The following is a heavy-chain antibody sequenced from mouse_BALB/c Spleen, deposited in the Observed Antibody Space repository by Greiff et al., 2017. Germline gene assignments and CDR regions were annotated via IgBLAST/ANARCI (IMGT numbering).Heavy chain of an antibody. CDR1: GVSLTSYG. CDR2: IWAGGST. J-gene: IGHJ4*01. V-gene: IGHV2-9*02. CDR3: ARGGGNYVGDYAMDY. D-gene: IGHD2-1*01. Sequence: QVQLKESGPGLVAPSQSLSLPCTVSGVSLTSYGVHWVRQPPGKGLEWLGVIWAGGSTNYNSALMSRLSISKNNSKSQGFLKMNSLQTDDTAMYYCARGGGNYVGDYAMDYWGQGTSVTVSS.